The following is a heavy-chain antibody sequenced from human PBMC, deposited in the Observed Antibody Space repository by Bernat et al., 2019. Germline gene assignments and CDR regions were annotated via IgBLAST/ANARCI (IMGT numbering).Heavy chain of an antibody. CDR2: IWYDGSNK. CDR1: GFTFSSYG. CDR3: ARDVNPVTHDDAFDI. V-gene: IGHV3-33*01. D-gene: IGHD3-16*01. J-gene: IGHJ3*02. Sequence: QVQLVESGGGVVQPGRSLRLSCAASGFTFSSYGMHWVRQAPGKGLEWVAVIWYDGSNKYYADSVKGRFTISRDNSKNTLYLQMNSLRAEDTAVYYCARDVNPVTHDDAFDIWGQGTMVTVSS.